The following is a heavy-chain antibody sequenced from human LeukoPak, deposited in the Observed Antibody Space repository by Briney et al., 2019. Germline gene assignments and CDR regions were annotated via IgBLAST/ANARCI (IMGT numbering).Heavy chain of an antibody. CDR3: AKAGGPYSSGWYLKDY. V-gene: IGHV3-23*01. D-gene: IGHD6-19*01. CDR1: GFTFSSYA. Sequence: GGSLRLSCAASGFTFSSYAMSWVRQAPGKGLEWVSAISGSGGSTYYADSVKGRFTISRDNSKNTLYLQMSSLRAEDTAVYYCAKAGGPYSSGWYLKDYWGQGTLVTVSS. CDR2: ISGSGGST. J-gene: IGHJ4*02.